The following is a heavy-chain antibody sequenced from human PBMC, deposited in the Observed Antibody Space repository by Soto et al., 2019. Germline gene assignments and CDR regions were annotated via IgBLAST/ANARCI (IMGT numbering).Heavy chain of an antibody. CDR1: GFTFNTYA. V-gene: IGHV3-23*01. Sequence: PGGSLRLSCAASGFTFNTYAMSWVRQAPGKGLEWVSIISGSGDTTFYADSVKGRFTISRDESKNTLYLQMSSLRAEDTAVYYCAKLGYDSSVYPRWGQGTQVTVSS. CDR2: ISGSGDTT. D-gene: IGHD3-22*01. J-gene: IGHJ4*02. CDR3: AKLGYDSSVYPR.